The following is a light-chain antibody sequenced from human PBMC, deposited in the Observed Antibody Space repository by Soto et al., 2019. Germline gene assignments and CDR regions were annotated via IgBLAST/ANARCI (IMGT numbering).Light chain of an antibody. CDR1: QAISNY. CDR2: AAY. J-gene: IGKJ5*01. V-gene: IGKV1-9*01. Sequence: IQLTQSPSSMSASMGDRVTITCRASQAISNYLAWYQQKPGRAPKLLIYAAYTLQSGVPSRFSGSGSGTHFTLTISSLQPEDFATYYCQQLNSYPITFGQGTRLEI. CDR3: QQLNSYPIT.